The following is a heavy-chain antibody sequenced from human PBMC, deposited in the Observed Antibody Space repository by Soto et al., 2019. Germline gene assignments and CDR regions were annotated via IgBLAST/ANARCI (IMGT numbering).Heavy chain of an antibody. CDR2: INHSGST. D-gene: IGHD6-6*01. CDR3: ATGLEYTRTFDS. J-gene: IGHJ4*02. Sequence: SETLSLTCAVYGGSFSGYYWSWIRQPPGKGLEWIGEINHSGSTNYNPSLKSRVTISVDTSKNQFSLNLNSVTAADTAVYYCATGLEYTRTFDSWGPRTLVTVSS. CDR1: GGSFSGYY. V-gene: IGHV4-34*01.